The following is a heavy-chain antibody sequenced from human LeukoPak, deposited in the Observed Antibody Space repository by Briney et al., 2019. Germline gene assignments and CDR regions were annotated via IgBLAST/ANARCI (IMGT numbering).Heavy chain of an antibody. V-gene: IGHV4-61*01. J-gene: IGHJ4*02. CDR3: ARAGNYYYSSGYYSHFDY. D-gene: IGHD3-22*01. CDR1: GGSVSSGNYY. Sequence: PSETLSLTCTVSGGSVSSGNYYWSWIRQPPGKGLEWIGYIYYSGSTNYNPSLKSRVTISVDTSKNQFSLKLSSVTAADTAVYYCARAGNYYYSSGYYSHFDYWGQGTLVTVSS. CDR2: IYYSGST.